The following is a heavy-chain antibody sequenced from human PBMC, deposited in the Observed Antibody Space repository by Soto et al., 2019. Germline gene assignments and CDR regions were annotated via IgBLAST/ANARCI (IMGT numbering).Heavy chain of an antibody. CDR3: ARGRYGDY. J-gene: IGHJ4*02. CDR2: ISAHNGNT. Sequence: QVHLVQSGAEVKKPGASVKVSCKGSGYAFTTYGITWVRQAPGQGLEWMGWISAHNGNTNYAQMLQGRVTVTRDTSTSTAYMELRSLRSDDTAVYYCARGRYGDYWGQGDLVNVSS. CDR1: GYAFTTYG. V-gene: IGHV1-18*01. D-gene: IGHD1-1*01.